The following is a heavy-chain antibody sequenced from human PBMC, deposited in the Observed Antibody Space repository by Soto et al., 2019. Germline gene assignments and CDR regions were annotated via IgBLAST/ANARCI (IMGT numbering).Heavy chain of an antibody. CDR3: ARDGRAFSIFGETMDV. D-gene: IGHD3-3*01. J-gene: IGHJ6*02. CDR2: ISAYSGDT. Sequence: ASVKVSCKTSGYTFTNYAINWVRQAPGQGLQWMGWISAYSGDTRYAQRFQDRLTVTTDPSTTTAYMELRSLRSDDTAVYYCARDGRAFSIFGETMDVWGQGTTVTVSS. V-gene: IGHV1-18*01. CDR1: GYTFTNYA.